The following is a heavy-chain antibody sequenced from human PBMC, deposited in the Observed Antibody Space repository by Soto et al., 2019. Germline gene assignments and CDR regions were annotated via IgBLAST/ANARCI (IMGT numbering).Heavy chain of an antibody. J-gene: IGHJ5*02. D-gene: IGHD2-15*01. Sequence: ASVNVSCKASGYTFTSYGISWVRQAPGQGLEWMGWISAYNGNTNYAQKIQGRVTMTTDTSTSTAYMELRSLRSDDTAVYYCARDQGGVCSGGSCYSGYNWFDPWGQGTLVTVSS. CDR3: ARDQGGVCSGGSCYSGYNWFDP. CDR2: ISAYNGNT. CDR1: GYTFTSYG. V-gene: IGHV1-18*04.